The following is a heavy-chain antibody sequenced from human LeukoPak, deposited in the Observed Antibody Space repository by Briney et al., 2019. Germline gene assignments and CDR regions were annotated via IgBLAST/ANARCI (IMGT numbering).Heavy chain of an antibody. CDR2: IYWDDDK. CDR1: GGSISSGSYY. CDR3: AHTEDEIKRGITMVRGVSQPNWFDP. J-gene: IGHJ5*02. V-gene: IGHV2-5*08. Sequence: QTLSLTCTVSGGSISSGSYYWSWIRQPPGKALEWLALIYWDDDKRYSPSLKSRLTITKDTSKNQVVLTMTNMDPVDTATYYCAHTEDEIKRGITMVRGVSQPNWFDPWGQGTLVTVSS. D-gene: IGHD3-10*01.